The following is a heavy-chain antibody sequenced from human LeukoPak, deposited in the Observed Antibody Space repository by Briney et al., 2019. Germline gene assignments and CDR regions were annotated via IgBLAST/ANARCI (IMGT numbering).Heavy chain of an antibody. D-gene: IGHD7-27*01. Sequence: GGSLRLSRAASGFTFSSYGMHWVRQAPGKGLVWVAFIRYDGSNKYYADSVKGRFTISRDNSKNTLYLQMNSLRAEDTAVYYCVNVELGNGYFDYWGQGTLVTVSS. CDR2: IRYDGSNK. V-gene: IGHV3-30*02. CDR1: GFTFSSYG. J-gene: IGHJ4*02. CDR3: VNVELGNGYFDY.